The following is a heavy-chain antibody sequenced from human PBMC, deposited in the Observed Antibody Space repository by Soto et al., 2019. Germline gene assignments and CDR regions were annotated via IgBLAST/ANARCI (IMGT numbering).Heavy chain of an antibody. D-gene: IGHD2-15*01. CDR1: GFTFSSYS. Sequence: GGSLRLSCAASGFTFSSYSMNWVRQAPGKGLEWVSSISSSSSYIYYADSVKGRFTISRDNAKNSLYLQMNSLRAEDRAVYYCASWDIVVGVAAVYYYYMDVWGKGTTVTVSS. CDR3: ASWDIVVGVAAVYYYYMDV. J-gene: IGHJ6*03. CDR2: ISSSSSYI. V-gene: IGHV3-21*01.